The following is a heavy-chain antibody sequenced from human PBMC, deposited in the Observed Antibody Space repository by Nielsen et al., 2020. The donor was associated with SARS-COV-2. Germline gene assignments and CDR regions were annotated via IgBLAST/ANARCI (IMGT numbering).Heavy chain of an antibody. D-gene: IGHD6-25*01. J-gene: IGHJ4*02. Sequence: GESLKISCAASGFIFSSYPMHWGRVAPGKGTEWVAVISYDGSNKYYVDSVKGRFTITRDNSKNTLYLQMNSLRAEDTAVYYCARDTGGIAADWGQGTLVTVSS. CDR1: GFIFSSYP. V-gene: IGHV3-30*04. CDR3: ARDTGGIAAD. CDR2: ISYDGSNK.